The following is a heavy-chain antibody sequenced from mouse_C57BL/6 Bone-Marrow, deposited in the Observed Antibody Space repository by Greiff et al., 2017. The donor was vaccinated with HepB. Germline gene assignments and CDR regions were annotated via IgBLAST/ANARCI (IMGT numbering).Heavy chain of an antibody. D-gene: IGHD1-1*01. Sequence: QVQLQQPGAELVKPGASVKLSCKASGYTFTSYWMHWVKQRPGQGLEWIGMIHPNSGSTNYNEKFKSKATLTVDKSSSTAYMQLSSLTSEDSALYSCARFNGSFAYWGQGTLVTVSA. CDR3: ARFNGSFAY. V-gene: IGHV1-64*01. J-gene: IGHJ3*01. CDR1: GYTFTSYW. CDR2: IHPNSGST.